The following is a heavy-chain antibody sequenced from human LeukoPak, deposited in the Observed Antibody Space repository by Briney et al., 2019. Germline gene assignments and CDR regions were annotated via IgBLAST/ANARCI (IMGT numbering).Heavy chain of an antibody. J-gene: IGHJ6*02. V-gene: IGHV3-7*03. CDR1: GFTFSSYW. Sequence: PGGSLRLSCAASGFTFSSYWMSWVRQAPGKGLEWVANIKQDGSEKYYADSVKGRFTISRDKAKNSLYLEMNSPRVEDTALYYCTKDITAGGADVWGQGTTVTVS. D-gene: IGHD2-21*02. CDR3: TKDITAGGADV. CDR2: IKQDGSEK.